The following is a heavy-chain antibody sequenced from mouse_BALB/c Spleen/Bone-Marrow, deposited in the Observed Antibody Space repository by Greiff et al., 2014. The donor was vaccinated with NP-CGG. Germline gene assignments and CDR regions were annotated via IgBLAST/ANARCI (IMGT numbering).Heavy chain of an antibody. Sequence: LQQSGSELVRPGASVKLSCKASGYTFTSYWMHWVKQRPGQGLEWIGNIYPGSGSTNYDEKFKSKATLTVDTSSSTAYMQLSSLTSEDSAVYYRTRSGYYGSSYGYFDVWGAGTTVTVSS. CDR3: TRSGYYGSSYGYFDV. J-gene: IGHJ1*01. V-gene: IGHV1S22*01. D-gene: IGHD1-1*01. CDR1: GYTFTSYW. CDR2: IYPGSGST.